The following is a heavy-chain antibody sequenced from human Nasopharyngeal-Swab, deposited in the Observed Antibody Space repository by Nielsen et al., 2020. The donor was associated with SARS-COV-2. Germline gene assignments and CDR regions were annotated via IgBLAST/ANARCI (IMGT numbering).Heavy chain of an antibody. J-gene: IGHJ3*02. Sequence: ASVKVSCKASGYTFTGYYMHWVRQALGQGLEWMGRINPNSGGTNYAQKFQGRVTMTRDTSISTAYMELSRLRSDDTAVYYCARDPGPTFVPIGGRYHDAFDIWGQGTMVTVSS. CDR1: GYTFTGYY. V-gene: IGHV1-2*06. D-gene: IGHD3-16*02. CDR2: INPNSGGT. CDR3: ARDPGPTFVPIGGRYHDAFDI.